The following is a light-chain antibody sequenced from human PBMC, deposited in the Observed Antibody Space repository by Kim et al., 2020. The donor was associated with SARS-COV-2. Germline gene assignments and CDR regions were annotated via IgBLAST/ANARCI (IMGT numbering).Light chain of an antibody. CDR2: KAS. CDR3: QQYNSYSYT. J-gene: IGKJ2*01. Sequence: DIQMTQSPSTLSASVGDRVTITCRASQYISIWLAWYQQKPGKAPKLLIYKASSLGSGVPSRFSGSGSGADFTLTISSLQPDDSATYYCQQYNSYSYTFGQGTKLEI. V-gene: IGKV1-5*03. CDR1: QYISIW.